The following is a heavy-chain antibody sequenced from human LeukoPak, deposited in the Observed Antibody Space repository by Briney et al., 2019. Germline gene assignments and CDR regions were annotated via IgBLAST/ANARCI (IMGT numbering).Heavy chain of an antibody. D-gene: IGHD6-13*01. CDR1: GFTFSSYW. CDR3: ARGYSSSWLHPTYYYYYYMDV. V-gene: IGHV3-7*01. J-gene: IGHJ6*03. Sequence: QPGGSLRLSCAASGFTFSSYWMSWVRQAPGKGLEWVANIKQDGSEKYYVDSVKGRFTISRDNAKNSLYLQMNSLRAEDTAVYYCARGYSSSWLHPTYYYYYYMDVWGKGTTVTISS. CDR2: IKQDGSEK.